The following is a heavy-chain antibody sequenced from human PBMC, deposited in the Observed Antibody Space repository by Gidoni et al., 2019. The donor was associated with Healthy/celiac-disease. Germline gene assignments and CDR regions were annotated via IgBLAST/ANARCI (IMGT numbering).Heavy chain of an antibody. J-gene: IGHJ4*02. D-gene: IGHD3-10*01. V-gene: IGHV3-15*01. CDR1: GFTFSNAW. Sequence: EVQLVESGGGLVKPGGSLRLSCAASGFTFSNAWMSWVRQAPGKGLEWVGRIKSKTDGGTTDYAAPVKGRFTISRDDSKNTLYLQMNSLKTEDTAVYYCTTVLRAFIWFGKTDYFDYWGQGTLVTVSS. CDR3: TTVLRAFIWFGKTDYFDY. CDR2: IKSKTDGGTT.